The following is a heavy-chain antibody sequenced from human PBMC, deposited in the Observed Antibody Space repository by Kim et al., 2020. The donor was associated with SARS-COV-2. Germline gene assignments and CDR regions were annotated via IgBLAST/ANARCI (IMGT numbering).Heavy chain of an antibody. Sequence: GGSLRLSCAASGFTFSTYAMTWVRQAPGKGLEWVSVITGSSENTYYADSVKGRFAISRDNSKNTLYLQMNSLRAEDTAVYYFVKGTPSIYGNFDYWGQGT. V-gene: IGHV3-23*01. CDR2: ITGSSENT. D-gene: IGHD2-2*02. J-gene: IGHJ4*02. CDR3: VKGTPSIYGNFDY. CDR1: GFTFSTYA.